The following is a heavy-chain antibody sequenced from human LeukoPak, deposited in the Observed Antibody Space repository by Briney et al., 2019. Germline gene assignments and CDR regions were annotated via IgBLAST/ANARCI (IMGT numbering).Heavy chain of an antibody. CDR2: IYYGGST. CDR1: GGSISSYY. J-gene: IGHJ6*02. D-gene: IGHD2-2*01. V-gene: IGHV4-59*01. CDR3: ARALPAAIPDGMDV. Sequence: SETLSLTCTVSGGSISSYYWSWIRQPPGKGLEWIGYIYYGGSTNYNPSLKSRVTISVDTSKNQFSLKLSSVTAADTAVYYCARALPAAIPDGMDVWGQGTTVTVSS.